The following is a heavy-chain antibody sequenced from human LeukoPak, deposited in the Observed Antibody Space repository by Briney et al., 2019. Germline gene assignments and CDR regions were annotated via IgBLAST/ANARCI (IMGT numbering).Heavy chain of an antibody. J-gene: IGHJ4*02. CDR1: GGSFSGYY. D-gene: IGHD2-2*01. CDR3: ARGESSTVVPAAHFDY. V-gene: IGHV4-34*01. CDR2: INHSGST. Sequence: SETLSLTCAVYGGSFSGYYWSWIRQPPGKGLEWIGEINHSGSTNYNPSLKSRVTISVDTSKNQFSLKLSSVTAADTAVYYCARGESSTVVPAAHFDYWGQGTLVTVSS.